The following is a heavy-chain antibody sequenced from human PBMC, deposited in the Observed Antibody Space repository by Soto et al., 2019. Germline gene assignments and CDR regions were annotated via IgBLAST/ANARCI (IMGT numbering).Heavy chain of an antibody. CDR3: AKDRGYSGYDWCDY. D-gene: IGHD5-12*01. CDR1: GFTFDDYA. Sequence: HPGGSLRLSCAASGFTFDDYAMHWVRQAPGKGLEWVSGISWNSGSIGYADSVKGRFTISRDNAKNSLYLQMNSLRAEDTALYYCAKDRGYSGYDWCDYWGQGTLVTVSS. J-gene: IGHJ4*02. CDR2: ISWNSGSI. V-gene: IGHV3-9*01.